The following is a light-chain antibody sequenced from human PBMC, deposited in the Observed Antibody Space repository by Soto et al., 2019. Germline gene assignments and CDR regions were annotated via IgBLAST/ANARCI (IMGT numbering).Light chain of an antibody. CDR2: EVN. V-gene: IGLV2-23*02. CDR1: SSDVGSYNL. J-gene: IGLJ3*02. Sequence: QSVLTQPASVSGSPGQSITISCTGTSSDVGSYNLVSWYQHHPGRAPKLMIYEVNKRPSGVSNRFSGSKSGNTASLTISGLQAEDEADYYCCSDAGSLTWVFGGGTQLTVL. CDR3: CSDAGSLTWV.